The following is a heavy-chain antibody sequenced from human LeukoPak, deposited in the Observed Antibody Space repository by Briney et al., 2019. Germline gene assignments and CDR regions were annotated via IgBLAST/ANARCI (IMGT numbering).Heavy chain of an antibody. D-gene: IGHD3-10*01. V-gene: IGHV4-30-4*01. J-gene: IGHJ4*02. CDR3: ARENRDPQNYYGLAYDY. Sequence: SQTLSLTCTVSGGSIGSGDYYWSWIRQPPGKGLEWIGYIYYSGSTYYNPSLKSRVTISVDTSKNQFSLKLSSVTAADTAVYYCARENRDPQNYYGLAYDYWGQGTLVTVSS. CDR1: GGSIGSGDYY. CDR2: IYYSGST.